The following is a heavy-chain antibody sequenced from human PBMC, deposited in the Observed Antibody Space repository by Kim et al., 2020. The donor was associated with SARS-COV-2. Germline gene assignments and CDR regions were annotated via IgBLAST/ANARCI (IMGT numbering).Heavy chain of an antibody. CDR1: GFSLSTSGVG. Sequence: SGPTLVNPTQTLTLTCTFSGFSLSTSGVGVGWIRQPPGKALEWLALIYWDDDKRYSPSLKSRLTITKDTSKNQVVLTMTNMDPVDTATYYCAHRRGWNYEYHPDEYNWFDPWGQGTLVTVSS. D-gene: IGHD1-7*01. V-gene: IGHV2-5*02. CDR3: AHRRGWNYEYHPDEYNWFDP. J-gene: IGHJ5*02. CDR2: IYWDDDK.